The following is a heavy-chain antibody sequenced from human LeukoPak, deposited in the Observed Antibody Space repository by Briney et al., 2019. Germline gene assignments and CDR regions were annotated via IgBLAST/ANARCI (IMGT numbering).Heavy chain of an antibody. J-gene: IGHJ6*02. CDR2: ISSSSSTI. D-gene: IGHD3-22*01. V-gene: IGHV3-48*04. CDR1: GFTFSSSS. CDR3: ARGPFYDSSGYYIYGMDV. Sequence: GGSLRLSCAASGFTFSSSSMNWVRQAPGKGLEGVSYISSSSSTIYYADSVKGRFTISRDNAKNSLYLQMNSLRAEDTAVYYCARGPFYDSSGYYIYGMDVWGQGTTVTVSS.